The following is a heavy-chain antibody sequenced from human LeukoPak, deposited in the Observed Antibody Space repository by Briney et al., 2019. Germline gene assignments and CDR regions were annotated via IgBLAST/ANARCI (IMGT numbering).Heavy chain of an antibody. CDR3: AIHYTEDIVVGPAASPETRNNWFDP. D-gene: IGHD2-2*01. CDR1: GVSISRYY. J-gene: IGHJ5*02. Sequence: SETLSLTCTVSGVSISRYYWSWIRQPAGKGLEWIGRIYSSGSTTYNPSLKSRVTMSIDTSKNQFSLKLRSVTAADTALYYCAIHYTEDIVVGPAASPETRNNWFDPWGQGTLVTVSS. CDR2: IYSSGST. V-gene: IGHV4-4*07.